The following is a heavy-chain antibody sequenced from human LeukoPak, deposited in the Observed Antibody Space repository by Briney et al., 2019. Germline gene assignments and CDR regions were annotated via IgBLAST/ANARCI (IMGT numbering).Heavy chain of an antibody. CDR2: IYYSGST. CDR3: AGTGGGGGIDY. Sequence: SETLSLTCTVSGGSISSSSYYWGWIRQPPGKGLEWIGSIYYSGSTYYNPSLKSRVTISVDTSKNQFSLKLSSVTAADTAVYYCAGTGGGGGIDYWGQGTLVTVSS. V-gene: IGHV4-39*01. J-gene: IGHJ4*02. CDR1: GGSISSSSYY. D-gene: IGHD1-14*01.